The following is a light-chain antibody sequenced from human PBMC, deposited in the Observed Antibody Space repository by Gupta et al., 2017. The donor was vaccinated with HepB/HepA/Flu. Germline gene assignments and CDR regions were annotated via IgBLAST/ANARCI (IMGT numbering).Light chain of an antibody. CDR2: QNN. CDR1: SSNIGNNY. J-gene: IGLJ1*01. Sequence: QSVLTQPPSVSAAPGQRVTISCSGSSSNIGNNYVSWYQQLPGTAPKLLIYQNNRRPSGIPDRFSGSKSGTSATLCPTAIQTGDAADYYCDTWDSSLNTYVFGTGTKVTVL. CDR3: DTWDSSLNTYV. V-gene: IGLV1-51*02.